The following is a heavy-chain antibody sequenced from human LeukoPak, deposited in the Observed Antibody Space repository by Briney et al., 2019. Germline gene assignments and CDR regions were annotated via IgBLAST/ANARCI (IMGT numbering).Heavy chain of an antibody. J-gene: IGHJ4*02. Sequence: SVKVSCKASGFTFTSSAVQWVRQARGQRLEWIGWIVVGSGNTNYAQKFQEGVTITRDMSTSTAYMELSSLRSEDTAVYYCAADPLAEWVRGTYWGQGTLVTVSS. D-gene: IGHD3-10*01. CDR1: GFTFTSSA. CDR3: AADPLAEWVRGTY. CDR2: IVVGSGNT. V-gene: IGHV1-58*01.